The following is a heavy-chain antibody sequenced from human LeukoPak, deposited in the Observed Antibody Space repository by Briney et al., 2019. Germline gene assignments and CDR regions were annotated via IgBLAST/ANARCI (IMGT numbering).Heavy chain of an antibody. CDR2: ISYDGSNK. CDR1: GFTFSSYA. J-gene: IGHJ4*02. D-gene: IGHD3-22*01. CDR3: ARELGSGYYYGFDY. Sequence: GRSLRLSCAASGFTFSSYAMYWVRQAPGKGLEWVAVISYDGSNKYYADSVKGRFTISRDNSKNTLYLQMNSLRAEDTAVYYCARELGSGYYYGFDYWGQGTLVTVSS. V-gene: IGHV3-30*01.